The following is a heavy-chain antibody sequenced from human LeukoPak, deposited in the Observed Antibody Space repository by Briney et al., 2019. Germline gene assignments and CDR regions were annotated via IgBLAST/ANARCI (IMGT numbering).Heavy chain of an antibody. CDR1: GFIFSSAW. CDR3: ARGFCSSTSCYQGPFDF. V-gene: IGHV3-15*01. Sequence: PGGSLRLSCAASGFIFSSAWMTWVRQAPGKGLEWVGHIKNKTNGGTTDYAAPVKGRFIISRDDLKNTLYLQMNSLRTEDTAVYYCARGFCSSTSCYQGPFDFWGQGTLVTVSS. D-gene: IGHD2-2*01. J-gene: IGHJ4*02. CDR2: IKNKTNGGTT.